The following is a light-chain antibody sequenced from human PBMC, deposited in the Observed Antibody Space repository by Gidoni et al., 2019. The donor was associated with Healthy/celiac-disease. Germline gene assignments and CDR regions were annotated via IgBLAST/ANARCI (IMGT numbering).Light chain of an antibody. Sequence: DIKLTQSQSFLSASVGDRVTITCRASQGISSYLAWYQQKPGKAPKLLIYAASTLQSGVPSRISGSGSGTEFTLTISSLQPEDFATYYCQQLNSYPRAFGPGTKVDIK. CDR2: AAS. CDR1: QGISSY. CDR3: QQLNSYPRA. J-gene: IGKJ3*01. V-gene: IGKV1-9*01.